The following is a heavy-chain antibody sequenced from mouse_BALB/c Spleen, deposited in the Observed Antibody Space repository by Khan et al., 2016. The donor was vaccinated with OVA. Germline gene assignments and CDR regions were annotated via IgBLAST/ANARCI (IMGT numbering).Heavy chain of an antibody. J-gene: IGHJ3*01. Sequence: VKLEESGPGLVQPSQSLSITCTVSGFSLTSYGVHWVRQSPGKGLEWLGVIWSGGSTDYNAPFISRLSISKDNSKRQVFFKMNSLQGNDTAIYYCARREYGNYVGAWFAYWGQGTLVTVSA. CDR3: ARREYGNYVGAWFAY. CDR1: GFSLTSYG. V-gene: IGHV2-2*02. CDR2: IWSGGST. D-gene: IGHD2-10*02.